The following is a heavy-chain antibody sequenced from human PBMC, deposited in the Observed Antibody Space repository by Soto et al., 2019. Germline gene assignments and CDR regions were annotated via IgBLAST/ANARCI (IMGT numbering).Heavy chain of an antibody. Sequence: GGSLRLSCAASGFTFPTLGMNWVRQAPGKGLEWVSSISSSSGSIYYADSVKGRFTISRDNAKNSLHLQMDSLRAEDTAVYYCARGSYGTYDYWGQGTLVTVSS. D-gene: IGHD5-18*01. CDR1: GFTFPTLG. V-gene: IGHV3-21*01. CDR2: ISSSSGSI. CDR3: ARGSYGTYDY. J-gene: IGHJ4*02.